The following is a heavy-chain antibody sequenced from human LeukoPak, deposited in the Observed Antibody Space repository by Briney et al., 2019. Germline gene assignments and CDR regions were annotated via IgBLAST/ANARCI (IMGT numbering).Heavy chain of an antibody. Sequence: PGGSLRLSCAASGFIFSTYSMTWVRQAPGKGLEWVASISSSTAYTSYADSVKGRFTISRDNAKNSLFLQMNSLRAEDTAVYYCARSVTGDFYWGQGTLVTVSS. V-gene: IGHV3-21*06. CDR2: ISSSTAYT. D-gene: IGHD7-27*01. CDR1: GFIFSTYS. CDR3: ARSVTGDFY. J-gene: IGHJ4*02.